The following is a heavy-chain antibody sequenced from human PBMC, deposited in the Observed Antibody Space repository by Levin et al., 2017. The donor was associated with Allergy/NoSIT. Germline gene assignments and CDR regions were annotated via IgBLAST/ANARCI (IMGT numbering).Heavy chain of an antibody. CDR2: ISGSGGST. CDR3: AKESLRAPNGQFDY. V-gene: IGHV3-23*01. CDR1: GFTFSSYA. Sequence: LSLTCAASGFTFSSYAMSWVRQAPGKGLEWVSAISGSGGSTYYADSVKGRFTISRDNSKNTLYLQMNSLRAEDTAVYYCAKESLRAPNGQFDYWGQGTLVTVSS. D-gene: IGHD2-8*01. J-gene: IGHJ4*02.